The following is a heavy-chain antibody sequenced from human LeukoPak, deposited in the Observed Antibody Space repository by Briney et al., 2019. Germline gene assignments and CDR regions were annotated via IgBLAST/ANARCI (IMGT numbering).Heavy chain of an antibody. Sequence: ASVKVSCKASGYTFTSYDINWVRQATGQGPEWMGWMNPNSGNTGYAQKFQGRVTMTRNTSISTAYMELSSLRSEDTAVYYCARARRLMVQGVIYYFDYWGQGTLVTVSS. CDR3: ARARRLMVQGVIYYFDY. J-gene: IGHJ4*02. D-gene: IGHD3-10*01. CDR2: MNPNSGNT. CDR1: GYTFTSYD. V-gene: IGHV1-8*01.